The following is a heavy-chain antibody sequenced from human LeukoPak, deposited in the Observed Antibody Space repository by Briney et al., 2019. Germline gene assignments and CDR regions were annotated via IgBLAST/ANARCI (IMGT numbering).Heavy chain of an antibody. CDR1: GGTFSSYA. Sequence: GASVKVSCKASGGTFSSYAISWVRQAPGQGNEWMGRIIPIFGTANYAQKFQGRVTITTDESTSTAYMELSSLISEDTAVYYCASAFWSSDAFDIWGQGTMVTVSS. D-gene: IGHD2-8*02. J-gene: IGHJ3*02. V-gene: IGHV1-69*05. CDR3: ASAFWSSDAFDI. CDR2: IIPIFGTA.